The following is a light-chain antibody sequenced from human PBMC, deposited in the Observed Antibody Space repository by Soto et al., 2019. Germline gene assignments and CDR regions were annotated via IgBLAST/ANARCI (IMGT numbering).Light chain of an antibody. CDR2: WAS. Sequence: DIVMTQSLDSLAVSLGERATINCKSSQSVLYSSNNKNYLAWYQQKPGQPPNLLIYWASTRESGVPDRFSGSGSGTDFTLTISSLQAEDVAVYYCQQYHSTPWTFGQGTKVEIK. J-gene: IGKJ1*01. CDR1: QSVLYSSNNKNY. CDR3: QQYHSTPWT. V-gene: IGKV4-1*01.